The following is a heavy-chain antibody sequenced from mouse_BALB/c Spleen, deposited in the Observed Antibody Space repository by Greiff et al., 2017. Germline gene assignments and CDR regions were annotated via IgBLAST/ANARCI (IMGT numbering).Heavy chain of an antibody. CDR1: GYTFTSYD. CDR2: IYPGNGDT. D-gene: IGHD2-4*01. CDR3: ARGGITTAFAY. J-gene: IGHJ3*01. V-gene: IGHV1-12*01. Sequence: QVQLKQSGPELVKPGALVKISCKASGYTFTSYDINWVKQTPGQGLEWIGAIYPGNGDTSYNQKFKGKATLTADKSSSTAYMQLSSLTSEDSAVYYCARGGITTAFAYWGQGTLVTVSA.